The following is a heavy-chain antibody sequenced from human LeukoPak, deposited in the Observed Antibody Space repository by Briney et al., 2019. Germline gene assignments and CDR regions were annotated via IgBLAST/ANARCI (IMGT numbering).Heavy chain of an antibody. CDR1: GYTFTGYY. CDR2: INPNSGGT. V-gene: IGHV1-2*02. J-gene: IGHJ4*02. Sequence: GESLKISCKGSGYTFTGYYMHWVRQAPGQGLEWMGWINPNSGGTNYAQKFQGRVTMTRDTSISTAYMELSRLRSDDTAVYYCAREIDSSGYPFDYWGQGTLVTVSS. D-gene: IGHD3-22*01. CDR3: AREIDSSGYPFDY.